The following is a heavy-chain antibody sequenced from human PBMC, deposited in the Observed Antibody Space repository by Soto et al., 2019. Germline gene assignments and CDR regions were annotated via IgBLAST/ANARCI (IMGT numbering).Heavy chain of an antibody. CDR2: IYHSGST. V-gene: IGHV4-30-2*01. CDR3: ARDRGYSYGYFDP. D-gene: IGHD5-18*01. CDR1: GGSISSGGYS. J-gene: IGHJ5*02. Sequence: SETLSLTCAVSGGSISSGGYSWSWIRHPPGKGLEWIGYIYHSGSTYYNPSLKSRVTISVDRSKNQFSLKLSSVTAADTAVYYCARDRGYSYGYFDPWGQGTLVTVSS.